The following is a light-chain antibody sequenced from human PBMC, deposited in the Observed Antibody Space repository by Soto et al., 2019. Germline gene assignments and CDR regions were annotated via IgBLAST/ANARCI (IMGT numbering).Light chain of an antibody. J-gene: IGKJ1*01. CDR3: QQSYSTLWT. Sequence: DIQMTQSPSSLSASVVDIVATSFLASQGIRHYLAWYQQKPGKVPKLLIYEASNLQSGVPSRFRGGGSGTEFTLTISSLQPEDVATYYCQQSYSTLWTFGQGTKVDI. CDR1: QGIRHY. CDR2: EAS. V-gene: IGKV1-27*01.